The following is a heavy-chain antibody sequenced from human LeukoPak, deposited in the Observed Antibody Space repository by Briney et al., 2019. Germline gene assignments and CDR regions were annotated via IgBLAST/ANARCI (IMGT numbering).Heavy chain of an antibody. CDR3: ARSRALLWFGEFAFDAFDI. V-gene: IGHV3-7*01. CDR2: IKEDGSEE. CDR1: GFTFGDYA. J-gene: IGHJ3*02. Sequence: PGGSLRLSCTASGFTFGDYAMNWFRQAPGKGLEWVADIKEDGSEEYYVDSMKGRFTISRDNAKNSLYLQMNSLRAEDTAVYYCARSRALLWFGEFAFDAFDIWGQGTMVTVSS. D-gene: IGHD3-10*01.